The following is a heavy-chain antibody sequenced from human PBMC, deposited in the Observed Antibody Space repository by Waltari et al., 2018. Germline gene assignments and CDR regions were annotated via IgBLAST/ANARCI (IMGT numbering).Heavy chain of an antibody. CDR3: AHSDYRSSWYTMDV. CDR2: VSGYDEKT. D-gene: IGHD6-13*01. V-gene: IGHV1-18*01. Sequence: VKLVQSGGEVKKPGASVKVSCKASGYTFISNGISWVRQAPGQGLEWVGWVSGYDEKTKYAQKVQGRVSLAADTATNTAYMELTSLTADDTAVYYCAHSDYRSSWYTMDVWGQGTTVSVSS. CDR1: GYTFISNG. J-gene: IGHJ6*02.